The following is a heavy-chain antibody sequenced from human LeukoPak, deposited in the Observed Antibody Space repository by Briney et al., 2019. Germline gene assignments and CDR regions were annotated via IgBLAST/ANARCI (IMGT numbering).Heavy chain of an antibody. CDR2: INPNSGGT. V-gene: IGHV1-2*02. J-gene: IGHJ3*02. Sequence: ASVKVSCKASGYTFTGYCMHWVRQAPGQGLEWMGWINPNSGGTNYAQKFQGRVTMTRDTSISTAYMELSRLRSDDTAVYYCANLITFGGVIVHDAFDIWGQGTMVTVSS. CDR1: GYTFTGYC. CDR3: ANLITFGGVIVHDAFDI. D-gene: IGHD3-16*02.